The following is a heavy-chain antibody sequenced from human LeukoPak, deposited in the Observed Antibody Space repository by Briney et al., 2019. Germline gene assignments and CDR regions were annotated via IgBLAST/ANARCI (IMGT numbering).Heavy chain of an antibody. CDR3: ARDGYSGSYYRDY. D-gene: IGHD1-26*01. CDR2: IKKDGSDK. Sequence: GGSLRLSCAASGFIFSDYYMTWVRQAPGKGLEWVANIKKDGSDKYYVDSVKGRFTISRDNAKNSLYLQMNSLRAEDTAVYYCARDGYSGSYYRDYWGQGTLVTVSS. V-gene: IGHV3-7*01. J-gene: IGHJ4*02. CDR1: GFIFSDYY.